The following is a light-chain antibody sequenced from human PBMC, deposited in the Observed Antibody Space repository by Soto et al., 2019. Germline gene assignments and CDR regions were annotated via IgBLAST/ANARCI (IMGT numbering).Light chain of an antibody. V-gene: IGKV3-20*01. Sequence: EIVLTQSPGTLSLSPGERATLSCRASQSVSSSYLAWYQQKPGQAPRLLIYGASSRATGIPDTFSGSGSGTDVSLTISRLEPEDFAVYYCQQYGSSLVTFGGGTKVEIK. J-gene: IGKJ4*01. CDR3: QQYGSSLVT. CDR2: GAS. CDR1: QSVSSSY.